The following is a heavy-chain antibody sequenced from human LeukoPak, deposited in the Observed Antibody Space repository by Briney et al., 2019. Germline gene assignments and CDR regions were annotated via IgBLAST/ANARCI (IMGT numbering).Heavy chain of an antibody. CDR2: ISSSSSHI. D-gene: IGHD1-14*01. J-gene: IGHJ3*01. Sequence: GGSLRLSCAASGFTFSAYSMIWVRQAPGKGLEWVSSISSSSSHIYYTDSLMGRFTVSRDNAKSSLDLQMNSLRVEDTAVYYCARVTRNSGVFEVWGQGTMVTVSS. V-gene: IGHV3-21*06. CDR3: ARVTRNSGVFEV. CDR1: GFTFSAYS.